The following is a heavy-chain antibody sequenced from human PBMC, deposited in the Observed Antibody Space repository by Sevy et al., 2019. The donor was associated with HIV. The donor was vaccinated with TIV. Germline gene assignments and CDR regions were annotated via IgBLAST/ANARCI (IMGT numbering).Heavy chain of an antibody. CDR3: ARPAVAGTTDAFGI. J-gene: IGHJ3*02. CDR2: IYYSGTT. CDR1: GGSISGSSYY. D-gene: IGHD6-19*01. Sequence: SETLSLTCTVSGGSISGSSYYWGWIRQPPGKGLEWVGSIYYSGTTHYNPSLKGRVTLSVDTSKNHLFLKVRSVTAADTAVYYCARPAVAGTTDAFGIWGQGTMVTVSS. V-gene: IGHV4-39*02.